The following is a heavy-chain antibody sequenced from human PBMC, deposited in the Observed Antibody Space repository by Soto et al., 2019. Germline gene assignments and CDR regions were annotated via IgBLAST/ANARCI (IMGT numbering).Heavy chain of an antibody. Sequence: PWETLSLTCGVSGGTVASSHWWSWVRQSPGRGLEWMGNVYHTGDTNFNPALQSRVTFSVDKSNNQFSLRLTSVTAADTAVYFCAREIVTAGGNNYFDPWGPGTLVTVSS. D-gene: IGHD2-21*02. J-gene: IGHJ5*02. CDR2: VYHTGDT. CDR1: GGTVASSHW. V-gene: IGHV4-4*02. CDR3: AREIVTAGGNNYFDP.